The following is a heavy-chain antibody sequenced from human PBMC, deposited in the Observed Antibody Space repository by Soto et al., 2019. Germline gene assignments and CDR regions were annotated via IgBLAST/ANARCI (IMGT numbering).Heavy chain of an antibody. D-gene: IGHD1-26*01. Sequence: WTWIRQPPGKGLEWMGYIYYSGTTTNYKPSLKSRVTLSVDTSKNQFSLKLSSVTAADTAVYYCARLGGSYAVPHFDYWGQGTLGTVSS. V-gene: IGHV4-59*08. CDR3: ARLGGSYAVPHFDY. J-gene: IGHJ4*02. CDR2: IYYSGTT.